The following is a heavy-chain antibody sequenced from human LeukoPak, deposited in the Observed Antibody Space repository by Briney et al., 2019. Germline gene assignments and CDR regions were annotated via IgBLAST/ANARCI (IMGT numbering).Heavy chain of an antibody. D-gene: IGHD6-19*01. V-gene: IGHV1-69*13. CDR3: ARDISSGWYGDYYYYGMDV. CDR2: IIPIFGTA. CDR1: GGTFSSYA. J-gene: IGHJ6*02. Sequence: ASVKVSCKASGGTFSSYAISWVRQAPGQGLEWMGGIIPIFGTANYAQKFQGRVTITADESTSTAYTELSSLRSEDTAVYYCARDISSGWYGDYYYYGMDVWGQGTTVTVSS.